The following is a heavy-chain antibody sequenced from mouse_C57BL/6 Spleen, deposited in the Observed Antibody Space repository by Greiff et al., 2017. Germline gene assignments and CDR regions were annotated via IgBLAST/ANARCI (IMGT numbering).Heavy chain of an antibody. D-gene: IGHD1-1*01. CDR1: GYTFTSYW. CDR2: IDPSDSYT. CDR3: ARRFYDYGSTPAWFAY. J-gene: IGHJ3*01. Sequence: QVQLQQPGAELVKPGASVKLSCKASGYTFTSYWMQWVKQRPGQGLEWIGEIDPSDSYTNYNQKFKGKATLTVDTSSSTAYMQLSSLTSEDSAVYYCARRFYDYGSTPAWFAYWGQGTLVTVSA. V-gene: IGHV1-50*01.